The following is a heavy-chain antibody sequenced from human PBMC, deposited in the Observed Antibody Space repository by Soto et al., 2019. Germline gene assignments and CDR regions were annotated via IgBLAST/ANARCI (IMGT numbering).Heavy chain of an antibody. Sequence: ASVKVSCKASGYTFTSYYMHWVRQAPGQGLEWMGIINPSGGSTSYAQKFQGRVTMTRDTSTSAVYMELSSLRSEDTAVYYCARDGHPYCSGGSCYGPNYGMDVWGQRTTVTVSS. D-gene: IGHD2-15*01. V-gene: IGHV1-46*01. CDR3: ARDGHPYCSGGSCYGPNYGMDV. CDR1: GYTFTSYY. J-gene: IGHJ6*02. CDR2: INPSGGST.